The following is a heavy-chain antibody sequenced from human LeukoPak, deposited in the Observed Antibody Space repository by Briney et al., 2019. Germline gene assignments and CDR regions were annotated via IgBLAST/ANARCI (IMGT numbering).Heavy chain of an antibody. J-gene: IGHJ4*02. D-gene: IGHD6-6*01. Sequence: GGSLRLSCAASGFTFSSYAMHWVRQAPGKGLEWVAVISYDGSNKYYADSVKGRFTISRDNSKNTLYLQMNSLRAEDTAVYYCARVGAYSSSYYFDYWGQGTLVTVSS. CDR3: ARVGAYSSSYYFDY. CDR1: GFTFSSYA. V-gene: IGHV3-30-3*01. CDR2: ISYDGSNK.